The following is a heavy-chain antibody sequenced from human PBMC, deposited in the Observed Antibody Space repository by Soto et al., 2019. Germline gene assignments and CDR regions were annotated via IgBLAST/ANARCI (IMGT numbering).Heavy chain of an antibody. D-gene: IGHD3-22*01. V-gene: IGHV1-3*01. CDR1: GYTFTSYA. CDR2: INAGNGNK. Sequence: ASVKVSCKASGYTFTSYAMHWVRQAPGQRLGWKGWINAGNGNKKYSQKFQGRITITRDTSASTAYMELSSLRSEDTAVYYCARESRITMIVVVMAYWGQGTLVTVSS. CDR3: ARESRITMIVVVMAY. J-gene: IGHJ4*02.